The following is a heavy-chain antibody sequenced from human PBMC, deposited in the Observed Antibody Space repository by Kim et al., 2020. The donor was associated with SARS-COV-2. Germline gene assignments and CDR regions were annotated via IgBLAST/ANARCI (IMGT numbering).Heavy chain of an antibody. CDR3: ARDLGSYYGSGSYYKGDGMDV. CDR1: GFNFSSYG. J-gene: IGHJ6*02. D-gene: IGHD3-10*01. V-gene: IGHV3-33*01. CDR2: IWYDGSNK. Sequence: GSLRLSCAASGFNFSSYGMHWVRQAPGKGLEWVAVIWYDGSNKYYADSVKGRFTISRDNSKNTLYLQMNSLRAEDTAVYYCARDLGSYYGSGSYYKGDGMDVWGQGTTVTVS.